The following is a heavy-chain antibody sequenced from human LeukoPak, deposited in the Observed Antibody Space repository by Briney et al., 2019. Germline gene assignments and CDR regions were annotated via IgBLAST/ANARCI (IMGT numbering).Heavy chain of an antibody. V-gene: IGHV7-4-1*02. CDR1: GYSFNSQG. CDR2: INTHSGNP. Sequence: ASVKVSCKASGYSFNSQGMNWVRQAPGQGLEWMGWINTHSGNPTYAQGFTGRFVFSLDASVSTAYLQISSLKAEDTAVYYCARVGGSSFDYWGQGTLVTVSS. D-gene: IGHD2-15*01. CDR3: ARVGGSSFDY. J-gene: IGHJ4*02.